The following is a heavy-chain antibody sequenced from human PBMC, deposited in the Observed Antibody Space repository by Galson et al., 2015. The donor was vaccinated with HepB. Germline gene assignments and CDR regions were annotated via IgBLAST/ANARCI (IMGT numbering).Heavy chain of an antibody. J-gene: IGHJ1*01. CDR3: AKDSKQWLVQYGYFQH. D-gene: IGHD6-19*01. Sequence: SLRLSCAASGFTFSSYGMHWVRQAPGKGLEWVAVISYDGSNKYYADSVKGRFTISRDNSKNTLYLQMNSLRAEDTAVYYCAKDSKQWLVQYGYFQHWGQGTLVTVSS. V-gene: IGHV3-30*18. CDR1: GFTFSSYG. CDR2: ISYDGSNK.